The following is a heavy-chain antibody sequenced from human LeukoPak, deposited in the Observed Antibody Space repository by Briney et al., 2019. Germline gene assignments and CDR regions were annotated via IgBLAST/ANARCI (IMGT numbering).Heavy chain of an antibody. CDR2: IYYSGST. CDR1: GGSISSGDYY. CDR3: ARVPAAIGGFDP. D-gene: IGHD2-2*01. V-gene: IGHV4-30-4*08. Sequence: PSKTLSLTCTVSGGSISSGDYYWSWIRQPPGKGLEWIGYIYYSGSTYYNPSLKSRVTISVDTSKNQFSLKLSSVTAADTAVYYCARVPAAIGGFDPWGQGTLVTVSS. J-gene: IGHJ5*02.